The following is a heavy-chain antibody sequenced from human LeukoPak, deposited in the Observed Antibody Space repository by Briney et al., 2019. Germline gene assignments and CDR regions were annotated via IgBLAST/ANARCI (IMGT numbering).Heavy chain of an antibody. CDR3: ARDLGGYSSGWYGDAFDI. CDR2: IYYSGST. J-gene: IGHJ3*02. CDR1: GGSISSGDYY. Sequence: SQTLSLTCTVSGGSISSGDYYWSWIRQPPGKGLEWIGYIYYSGSTYYNPSLKSRVTISVDTSKNQFSLKLSSVTAADTAVYYCARDLGGYSSGWYGDAFDIWGQGTMVTVSS. V-gene: IGHV4-30-4*01. D-gene: IGHD6-19*01.